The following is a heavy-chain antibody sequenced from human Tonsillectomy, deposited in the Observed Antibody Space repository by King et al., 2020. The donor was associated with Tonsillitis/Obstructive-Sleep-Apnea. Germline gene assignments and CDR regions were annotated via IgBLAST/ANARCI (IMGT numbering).Heavy chain of an antibody. Sequence: VQLQESGPGLVKPSETLSLTCTVSGGSVSSGSYYWGWVRQPPGKGLGWIGVIYYSGGTNYNPPPKSRGTLSVDTSKNQFSLKLSSVTAADTAVYYCARSSTTIVPWYFDYWGQGTLVTVSS. CDR3: ARSSTTIVPWYFDY. D-gene: IGHD1-26*01. CDR1: GGSVSSGSYY. V-gene: IGHV4-61*01. J-gene: IGHJ4*02. CDR2: IYYSGGT.